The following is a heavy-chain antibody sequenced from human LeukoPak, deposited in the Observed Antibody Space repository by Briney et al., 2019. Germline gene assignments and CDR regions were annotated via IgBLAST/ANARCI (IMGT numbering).Heavy chain of an antibody. V-gene: IGHV4-59*06. J-gene: IGHJ4*02. D-gene: IGHD3-10*01. CDR1: GGSISSYY. CDR3: ATYGSESFAFDY. Sequence: PSETLSLTCSVSGGSISSYYWSWIRQPPGKGLEWIGYIYHSGRTYYNPSLKSRVTISLDTSKNQFSLRLSPVTAADTAVYYCATYGSESFAFDYWGQGTLVTVSS. CDR2: IYHSGRT.